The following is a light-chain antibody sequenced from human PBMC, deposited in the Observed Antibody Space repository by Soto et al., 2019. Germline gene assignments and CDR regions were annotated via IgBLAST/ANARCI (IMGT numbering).Light chain of an antibody. V-gene: IGLV2-8*01. CDR2: EVN. CDR3: CSYAGSNRKV. CDR1: SSDVGGYDY. Sequence: QSALTQPPSASASPGQSVTISCTGTSSDVGGYDYVSWYQQHPGKVPKLMIYEVNQRPSGVPDRFSGSKSGNTASLTVSGLQAEDEADYYCCSYAGSNRKVFGTGTKLTVL. J-gene: IGLJ1*01.